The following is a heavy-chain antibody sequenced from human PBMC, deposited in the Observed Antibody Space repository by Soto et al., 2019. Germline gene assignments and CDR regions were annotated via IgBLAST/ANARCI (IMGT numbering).Heavy chain of an antibody. Sequence: QVHLQESGPGLVKPSQTLSLTCTVSGGSISSSDYYWSWIRQPPGKGLEWIGYIYSSGNTYYNPSLKSRLTISVDTSKHQFSLKLTSVTAADTALYYCARGLSAATVVTCDFDYWGQGTLVTVSS. CDR1: GGSISSSDYY. CDR3: ARGLSAATVVTCDFDY. CDR2: IYSSGNT. D-gene: IGHD4-17*01. J-gene: IGHJ4*02. V-gene: IGHV4-31*03.